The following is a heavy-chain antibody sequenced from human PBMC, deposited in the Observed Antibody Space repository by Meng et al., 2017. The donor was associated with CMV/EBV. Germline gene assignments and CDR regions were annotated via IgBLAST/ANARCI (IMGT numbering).Heavy chain of an antibody. CDR3: ARIGGYCSSTSCVGMDV. Sequence: GGPLRLSCAASGFTFSSYAMHWVRQAPGKGLEWVPVISYDGSNKYYADSVKGRFTISRDNSKNTLYLQMNSLRAEDTAVYYCARIGGYCSSTSCVGMDVWGQGTTVTVSS. V-gene: IGHV3-30-3*01. CDR2: ISYDGSNK. CDR1: GFTFSSYA. J-gene: IGHJ6*02. D-gene: IGHD2-2*01.